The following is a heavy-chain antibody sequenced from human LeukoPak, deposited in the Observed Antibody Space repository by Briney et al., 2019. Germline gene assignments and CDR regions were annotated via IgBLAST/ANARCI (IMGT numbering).Heavy chain of an antibody. J-gene: IGHJ2*01. D-gene: IGHD6-19*01. Sequence: GGSLRLSCAASGFTFSSYWMHWVRQAPGRGLVWVSPINPDGTVTTYADSVKGRFTISRDNAKNTLYLQMNSLRVEDTAVYYCVRDSPSGFFDLWGRGTLVTVSS. CDR3: VRDSPSGFFDL. CDR1: GFTFSSYW. CDR2: INPDGTVT. V-gene: IGHV3-74*01.